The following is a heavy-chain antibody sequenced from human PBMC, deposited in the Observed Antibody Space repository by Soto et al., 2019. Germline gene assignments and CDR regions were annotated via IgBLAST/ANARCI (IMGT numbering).Heavy chain of an antibody. D-gene: IGHD6-19*01. V-gene: IGHV3-21*01. CDR3: ARDRGGSGWYSSTNYYYGMDV. Sequence: GGSLRLFCAASGFTFSSYSMNWVRQAPGKGLEWVSSISSSSSYIYYADSVKGRFTISRDNAKNSLYLQMNSLRAEDTAVYYCARDRGGSGWYSSTNYYYGMDVWGQGTTVTVSS. CDR1: GFTFSSYS. J-gene: IGHJ6*02. CDR2: ISSSSSYI.